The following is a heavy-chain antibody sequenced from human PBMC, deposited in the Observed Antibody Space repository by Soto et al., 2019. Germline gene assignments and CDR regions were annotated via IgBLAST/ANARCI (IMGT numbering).Heavy chain of an antibody. CDR2: ISGSGGST. CDR3: AKFVGATRSGAFDI. CDR1: GFTFSSFA. D-gene: IGHD1-26*01. Sequence: GGSLRLSCAASGFTFSSFAMSCVRQAPGKGLEWVSAISGSGGSTYYADSVKGRFTISRDNSKNTLYVQMNSLRADDTAVYYCAKFVGATRSGAFDIWGQGTMVTVSS. V-gene: IGHV3-23*01. J-gene: IGHJ3*02.